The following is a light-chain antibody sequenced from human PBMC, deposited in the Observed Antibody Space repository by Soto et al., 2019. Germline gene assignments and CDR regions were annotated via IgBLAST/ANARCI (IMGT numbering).Light chain of an antibody. J-gene: IGKJ1*01. CDR2: LGS. V-gene: IGKV2-28*01. CDR1: QSLLHSNGYNY. Sequence: DIVMTQSPLSLPVTPGEPDSISCRSSQSLLHSNGYNYLDWYLQKPGQSPQLLIYLGSNRASGVPDRFSGSGSGTDFTLKISRVEAEDVGVYYCMQDLQTPRTFGQGTKVEVK. CDR3: MQDLQTPRT.